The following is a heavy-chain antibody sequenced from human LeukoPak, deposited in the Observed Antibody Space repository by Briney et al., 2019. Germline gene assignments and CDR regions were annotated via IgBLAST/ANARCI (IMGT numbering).Heavy chain of an antibody. CDR1: GYTFPDYY. CDR3: AREGSDFGSNYYAMDV. CDR2: INTNSGGT. J-gene: IGHJ6*02. V-gene: IGHV1-2*02. Sequence: ASVKVSCKASGYTFPDYYIHWVRQAPGQGLEWMGWINTNSGGTNYAQKFQGRVTMTRDTSISTAYMELSRLRSDDTAVYYCAREGSDFGSNYYAMDVWGQGTTVTVSS. D-gene: IGHD1-14*01.